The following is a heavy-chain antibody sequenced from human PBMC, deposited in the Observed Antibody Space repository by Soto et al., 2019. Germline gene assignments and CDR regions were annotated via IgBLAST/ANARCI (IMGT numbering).Heavy chain of an antibody. CDR1: GYSFTSYW. D-gene: IGHD2-2*01. V-gene: IGHV5-51*01. Sequence: GESLKISCKGSGYSFTSYWIGWVRQMPGKGLEWMGIIYPGDSDTRYSPSFQGQVTISADKSISTAYLQWSSLKASDTAMYYCARHAGGLNCSSTSCLAYYYYYYMDVWGKGTTVTVSS. J-gene: IGHJ6*03. CDR2: IYPGDSDT. CDR3: ARHAGGLNCSSTSCLAYYYYYYMDV.